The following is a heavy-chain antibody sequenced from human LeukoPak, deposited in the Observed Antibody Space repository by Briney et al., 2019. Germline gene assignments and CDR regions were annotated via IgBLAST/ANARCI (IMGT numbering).Heavy chain of an antibody. CDR2: ISGSGGST. CDR1: GFTFSSCA. V-gene: IGHV3-23*01. D-gene: IGHD6-19*01. J-gene: IGHJ4*02. Sequence: PGGSLRLSCAASGFTFSSCAMSWVRQAPGKGLEWVSAISGSGGSTYYADSVKGRFTISRDNSKNTLYLQMNSLRAEDTAVYYCAKALCIAVAGTCYYFDYWGQGTLVTVSS. CDR3: AKALCIAVAGTCYYFDY.